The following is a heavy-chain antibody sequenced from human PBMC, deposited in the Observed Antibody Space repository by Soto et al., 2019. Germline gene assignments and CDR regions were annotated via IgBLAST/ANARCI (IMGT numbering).Heavy chain of an antibody. D-gene: IGHD6-19*01. CDR2: IYYSGST. CDR3: ARDRNGAGNYFDY. J-gene: IGHJ4*02. V-gene: IGHV4-30-4*01. Sequence: QVQLQESGPGLVKPSQTLSLTCTVSGGSISSGDYYWSWIRQPPGKGLEWIGYIYYSGSTYYNPSLKSPVTISVDTSKNQFSLKLNSVTVADTAVYYCARDRNGAGNYFDYWGQGTLVTVSS. CDR1: GGSISSGDYY.